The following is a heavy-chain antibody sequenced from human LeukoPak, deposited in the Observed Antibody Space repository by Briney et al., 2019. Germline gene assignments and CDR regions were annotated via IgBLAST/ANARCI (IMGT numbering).Heavy chain of an antibody. V-gene: IGHV4-30-2*01. CDR3: ARRSRDGYNPRFEY. CDR2: IYHSGST. D-gene: IGHD5-24*01. Sequence: SETLSLTCAVSGGSISSGGYSWSWIRQPPGKGLEWIGYIYHSGSTYYNPSLKSRVTISVDRSKNQFSLKLSSVTAADTAVYYCARRSRDGYNPRFEYWGQGTLVTVSS. CDR1: GGSISSGGYS. J-gene: IGHJ4*02.